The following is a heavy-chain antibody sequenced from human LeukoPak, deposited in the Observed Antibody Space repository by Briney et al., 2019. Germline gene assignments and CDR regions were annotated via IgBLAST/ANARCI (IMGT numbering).Heavy chain of an antibody. Sequence: GGSLRLSCAASGFTFSSYGMHWVRQAPGKGLEWVAVIWYGGSNKYYADSVKGRFTISRDNSKNTLYLQMNSLRAEDTAVYYCAKPASTSCAYCYMDVWGKGTTVTVSS. CDR3: AKPASTSCAYCYMDV. CDR1: GFTFSSYG. D-gene: IGHD2-2*01. J-gene: IGHJ6*03. V-gene: IGHV3-30*02. CDR2: IWYGGSNK.